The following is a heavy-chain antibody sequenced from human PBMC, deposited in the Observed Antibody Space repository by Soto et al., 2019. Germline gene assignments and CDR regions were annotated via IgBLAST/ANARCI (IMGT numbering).Heavy chain of an antibody. Sequence: EVQLVESGGGVVQPGGSLRLSCAASGFTFSSYDMHWVRQATGKGLEWGSAIGTARDTYYPGSVKGRFTISRENAKNSLYLQMNSLRAGDTAVYYCARGTSSGYYYMDVWGKGTTVTVSS. V-gene: IGHV3-13*01. J-gene: IGHJ6*03. D-gene: IGHD6-19*01. CDR3: ARGTSSGYYYMDV. CDR1: GFTFSSYD. CDR2: IGTARDT.